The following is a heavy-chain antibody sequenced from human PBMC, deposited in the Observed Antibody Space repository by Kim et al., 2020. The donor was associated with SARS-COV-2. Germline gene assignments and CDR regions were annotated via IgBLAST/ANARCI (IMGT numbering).Heavy chain of an antibody. Sequence: GGSLRLSCAASGFTVSTNYMSWVRQAPGKGLEWVSVIYSGGSTYYADSVKGRFTISRDNSKNTLYLQMNSLRAEDTAVYYCASRPCWVLWGGNAFDIWGQGTMVTVSS. CDR3: ASRPCWVLWGGNAFDI. J-gene: IGHJ3*02. V-gene: IGHV3-53*01. CDR1: GFTVSTNY. CDR2: IYSGGST. D-gene: IGHD3-16*01.